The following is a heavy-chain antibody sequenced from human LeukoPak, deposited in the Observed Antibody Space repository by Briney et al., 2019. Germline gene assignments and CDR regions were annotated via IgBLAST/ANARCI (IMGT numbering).Heavy chain of an antibody. D-gene: IGHD1-1*01. V-gene: IGHV3-48*03. J-gene: IGHJ4*02. Sequence: GGSLRLSCAASGFTFSSYEMNWVRQAPGKGLEWVSYISSSGSPIYYADSVKGRFTISRDNAKNSLYLQMNSLRAEDTAVYYCAIANERAPLYWGQGTLVTVSS. CDR2: ISSSGSPI. CDR3: AIANERAPLY. CDR1: GFTFSSYE.